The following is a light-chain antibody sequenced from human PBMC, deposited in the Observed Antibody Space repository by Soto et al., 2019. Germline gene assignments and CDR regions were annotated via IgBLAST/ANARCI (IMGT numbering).Light chain of an antibody. Sequence: QSVLTQPPSVSGAPGQRVTISCTGSSFNIGAGYDVHWYQQLPGTAPKLLIYGNNNRPSGVPDRFSGSKSGTSASLAITGLQAEDEADYYSQSYDNTLSVVFGGGTKVTVL. CDR2: GNN. J-gene: IGLJ2*01. CDR1: SFNIGAGYD. V-gene: IGLV1-40*01. CDR3: QSYDNTLSVV.